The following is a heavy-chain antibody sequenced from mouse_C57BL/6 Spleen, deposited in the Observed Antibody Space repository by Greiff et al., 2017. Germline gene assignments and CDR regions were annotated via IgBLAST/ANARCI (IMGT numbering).Heavy chain of an antibody. D-gene: IGHD2-4*01. CDR1: GYTFTSYW. CDR2: IYPGSGST. V-gene: IGHV1-55*01. J-gene: IGHJ1*03. Sequence: QVQLQQPGAELVKPGASVKMSCKASGYTFTSYWITWVKQRPGQGLEWIGDIYPGSGSTNYNEKFKSKATLTVDTSSSTAYMQLSSLTSEDSAVYYCARAYDYDGYFDVWGTGTTVTDSS. CDR3: ARAYDYDGYFDV.